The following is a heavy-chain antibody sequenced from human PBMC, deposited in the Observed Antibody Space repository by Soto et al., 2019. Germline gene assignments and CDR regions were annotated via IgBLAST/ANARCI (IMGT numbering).Heavy chain of an antibody. CDR3: AKDVGEQGHFDS. D-gene: IGHD1-26*01. J-gene: IGHJ4*02. CDR1: GFTFRSYA. V-gene: IGHV3-30*18. Sequence: QVQLVESGGGVVQPGRSLRLSCAASGFTFRSYAMHWVRQTAVKGLEWVAFISYDGGSEEYEDSVKGRFTIARDNSKNTLFLPMNSLRPDDTADYYCAKDVGEQGHFDSWGQGALVTVSS. CDR2: ISYDGGSE.